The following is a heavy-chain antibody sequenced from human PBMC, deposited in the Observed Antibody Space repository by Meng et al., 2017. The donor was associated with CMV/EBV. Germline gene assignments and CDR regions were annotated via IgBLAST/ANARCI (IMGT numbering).Heavy chain of an antibody. CDR3: ARDRNTYKGGYSSSWGGY. CDR2: ISYDGSNK. CDR1: GFTFSSYA. J-gene: IGHJ4*02. V-gene: IGHV3-30*04. D-gene: IGHD6-13*01. Sequence: GGSLRLSCAASGFTFSSYAMHWVRQAPGKGLEWVAVISYDGSNKYYADSVKGRFTIFRDNSKNTLYLQMNSLRAEDTAVYYCARDRNTYKGGYSSSWGGYWGQGTLVTVSS.